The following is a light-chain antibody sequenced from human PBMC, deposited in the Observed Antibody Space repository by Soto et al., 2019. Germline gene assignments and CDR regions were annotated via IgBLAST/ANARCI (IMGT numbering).Light chain of an antibody. CDR2: GVT. Sequence: QSALTQPASVSGSPGQSITISCTGTSSDVGGYNYVSWYQQHPGIAPKLLIYGVTNRPSGVSTRVSGSKSGNTASLTISGLQAEDEADYHCSSYTSASTLLYLFGTGTKLTVL. CDR3: SSYTSASTLLYL. CDR1: SSDVGGYNY. V-gene: IGLV2-14*01. J-gene: IGLJ1*01.